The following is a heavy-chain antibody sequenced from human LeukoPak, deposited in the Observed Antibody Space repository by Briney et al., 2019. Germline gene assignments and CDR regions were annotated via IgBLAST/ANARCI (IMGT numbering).Heavy chain of an antibody. V-gene: IGHV3-74*01. D-gene: IGHD2-2*01. CDR1: GFTFSGYW. CDR2: INPGGSDT. J-gene: IGHJ3*01. Sequence: GGSLRLSCVASGFTFSGYWMHWVRQAPGKGPVWVSRINPGGSDTVYADSVKGRFTISRDNVNNTLYLQMSSLTADDTAVYFCARDWARTGYCTSTNCPDAFDLWGQGTMLTASS. CDR3: ARDWARTGYCTSTNCPDAFDL.